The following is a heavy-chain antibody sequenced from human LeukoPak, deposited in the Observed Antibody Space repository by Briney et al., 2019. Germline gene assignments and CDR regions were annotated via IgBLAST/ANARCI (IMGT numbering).Heavy chain of an antibody. V-gene: IGHV4-4*07. J-gene: IGHJ4*02. Sequence: KPSETLSLTCTVSGGSISKYYWSWIRQPAGKGLEWIGRIFTSGNSDVHTNYNPSLKSRVTMSLDTSKNQLSVKLGSVTAADTAVYYCARHDRYSGSYYVDYWGQGILVTVSS. D-gene: IGHD1-26*01. CDR2: IFTSGNSDVHT. CDR1: GGSISKYY. CDR3: ARHDRYSGSYYVDY.